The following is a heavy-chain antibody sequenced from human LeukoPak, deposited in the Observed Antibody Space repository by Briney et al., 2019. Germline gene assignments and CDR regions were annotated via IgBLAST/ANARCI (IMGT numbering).Heavy chain of an antibody. J-gene: IGHJ4*02. CDR2: INTDGGST. CDR1: GFTFSSYG. CDR3: ARRVAVEKFDS. V-gene: IGHV3-74*01. Sequence: PGGSLRLSCAASGFTFSSYGMHWVRHAPGKGLVWVSRINTDGGSTNYAASVKGRFTISRDNAKNTLYLQMNSLRAEDTAVYYCARRVAVEKFDSWGQGTLVTVSS. D-gene: IGHD6-19*01.